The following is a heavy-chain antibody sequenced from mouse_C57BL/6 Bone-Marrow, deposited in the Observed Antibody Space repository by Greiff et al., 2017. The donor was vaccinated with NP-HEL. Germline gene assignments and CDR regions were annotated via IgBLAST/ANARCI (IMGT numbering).Heavy chain of an antibody. D-gene: IGHD1-1*01. J-gene: IGHJ1*03. Sequence: EVQLVESGGGLVKPGGSLKLSCAASGFTFSSYAMSWVRQTPEKRLEWVATISDGGSYTYYPDNVKGRFTISRDNAKNNLYLQMSHLKSEDTAMYYCARDGFTTVAYWYFDVWGTGTTVTVSS. CDR1: GFTFSSYA. CDR2: ISDGGSYT. CDR3: ARDGFTTVAYWYFDV. V-gene: IGHV5-4*01.